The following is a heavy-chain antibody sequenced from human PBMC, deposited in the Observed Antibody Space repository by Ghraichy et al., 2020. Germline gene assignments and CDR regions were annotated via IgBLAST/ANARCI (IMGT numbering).Heavy chain of an antibody. D-gene: IGHD4-23*01. CDR2: VYVVGTT. J-gene: IGHJ4*02. Sequence: SETLSLTCTVSGVSVSDYYWHWVRQPPGKGLEWIGYVYVVGTTNYNPSLQSRVTISLDTSKNQFSLKLTSVTAADTAVYYCAGGGNSGPPASDYCGQGSLVTVAS. CDR1: GVSVSDYY. CDR3: AGGGNSGPPASDY. V-gene: IGHV4-59*02.